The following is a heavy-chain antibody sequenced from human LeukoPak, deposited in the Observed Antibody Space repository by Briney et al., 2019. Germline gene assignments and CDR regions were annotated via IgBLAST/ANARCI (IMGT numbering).Heavy chain of an antibody. CDR2: IYTSGST. Sequence: SETLSLTCTVSGGSISSYYWSWIRQPAGKGLEWIGRIYTSGSTNYNASLKSRVSMSVDTSKNQFSLKPSSVTAADTVVFYCARENSGSYREFDYWGQGTLVTVSS. D-gene: IGHD1-26*01. V-gene: IGHV4-4*07. CDR3: ARENSGSYREFDY. CDR1: GGSISSYY. J-gene: IGHJ4*02.